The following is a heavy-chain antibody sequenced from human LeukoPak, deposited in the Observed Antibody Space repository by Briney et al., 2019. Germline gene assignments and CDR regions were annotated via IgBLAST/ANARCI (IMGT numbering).Heavy chain of an antibody. V-gene: IGHV1-46*01. CDR3: ARVYSSSWYALYY. Sequence: ASVKVSCKASGGTFSSYAISWVRQAPGQGLEWMGIINPSGGSTSYAQKFQGRVTMTRDTSASTAYMELSSLRSEDTAVYYCARVYSSSWYALYYWGQGTLVTVSS. CDR1: GGTFSSYA. CDR2: INPSGGST. D-gene: IGHD6-13*01. J-gene: IGHJ4*02.